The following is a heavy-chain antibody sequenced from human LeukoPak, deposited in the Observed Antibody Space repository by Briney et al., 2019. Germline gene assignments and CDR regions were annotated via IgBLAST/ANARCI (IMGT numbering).Heavy chain of an antibody. CDR2: IYNTGST. D-gene: IGHD3-9*01. J-gene: IGHJ4*02. CDR1: GYYISTYH. V-gene: IGHV4-4*07. Sequence: TSETLSLTCTVSGYYISTYHWSWIRQSAGKGLEWIGRIYNTGSTYYNPSLKSRVTISVDTSKNQFSLKLSSVTAADTAVYYCARSVGTLRYFDWLFAYYFDYWGQGTLVTVSS. CDR3: ARSVGTLRYFDWLFAYYFDY.